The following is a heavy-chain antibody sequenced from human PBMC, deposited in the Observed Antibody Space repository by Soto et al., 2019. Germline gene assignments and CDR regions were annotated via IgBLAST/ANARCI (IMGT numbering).Heavy chain of an antibody. Sequence: EVQLVESGGGLVQPGGSPRLSCAASGFTFSTYWMTWVRQAPGKGLVWVANIKQDGNERYYVDSVKGRFTISRDNAKNSLYLQMNSLRPEDTAVYFCARSVPTISGDVLNYWGQGTLVTVSS. CDR1: GFTFSTYW. CDR2: IKQDGNER. V-gene: IGHV3-7*01. J-gene: IGHJ4*02. D-gene: IGHD5-12*01. CDR3: ARSVPTISGDVLNY.